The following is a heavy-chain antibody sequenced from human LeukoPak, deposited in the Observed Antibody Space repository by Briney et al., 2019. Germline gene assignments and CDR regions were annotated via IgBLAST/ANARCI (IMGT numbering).Heavy chain of an antibody. CDR2: INPSGGST. CDR3: ARDVRRGLYDAFDI. Sequence: ASVKVSCKASGYTFTSYYVHWVRQAPGQGLEWMEIINPSGGSTTYAQKLQGRVTMTRDTSTSTVYMELSSLRSEDTAVYYCARDVRRGLYDAFDIWGQGTMVTVSS. D-gene: IGHD2/OR15-2a*01. V-gene: IGHV1-46*01. CDR1: GYTFTSYY. J-gene: IGHJ3*02.